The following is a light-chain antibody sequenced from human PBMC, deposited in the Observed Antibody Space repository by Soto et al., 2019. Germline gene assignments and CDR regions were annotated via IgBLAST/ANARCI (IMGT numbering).Light chain of an antibody. CDR2: LVS. V-gene: IGKV2-28*01. CDR3: MQALETIT. Sequence: DIVMTQSPLSLSVTPGESASISCRSTQSLLHRNGYHYLDWYVQKPGQSPQLLMYLVSIRASGVPDRFSGSGSGTDFTLRISRVEAEDVGVYYCMQALETITFGQGTRLDMK. CDR1: QSLLHRNGYHY. J-gene: IGKJ5*01.